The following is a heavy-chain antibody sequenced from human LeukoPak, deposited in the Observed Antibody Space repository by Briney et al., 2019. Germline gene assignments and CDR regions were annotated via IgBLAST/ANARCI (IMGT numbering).Heavy chain of an antibody. CDR1: GFTFSSYA. CDR2: ISGSGGST. D-gene: IGHD6-19*01. Sequence: GGSLRLSCAASGFTFSSYAMSWVRQAPGKGLEWVSAISGSGGSTYYADSVKGRFTISRDNSKNTLYLQMNSLRAEDTAVYYCAKEHRSGWRRTYYFDHWGQGTLVTVSS. CDR3: AKEHRSGWRRTYYFDH. J-gene: IGHJ4*02. V-gene: IGHV3-23*01.